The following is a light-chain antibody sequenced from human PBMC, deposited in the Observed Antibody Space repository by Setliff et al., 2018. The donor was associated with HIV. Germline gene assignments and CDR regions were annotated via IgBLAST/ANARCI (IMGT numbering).Light chain of an antibody. V-gene: IGLV2-11*01. CDR3: CSYAGSHTFV. Sequence: QSVLTQPRSVSGSPGQSVTIPCTGTTSDVGGYNFVSWYQHHPGKAPKLMIYDVIKRPSGVPDRFSGSKSGNTASLTISGLQAEDEADYYCCSYAGSHTFVFGTGTKVTVL. CDR2: DVI. CDR1: TSDVGGYNF. J-gene: IGLJ1*01.